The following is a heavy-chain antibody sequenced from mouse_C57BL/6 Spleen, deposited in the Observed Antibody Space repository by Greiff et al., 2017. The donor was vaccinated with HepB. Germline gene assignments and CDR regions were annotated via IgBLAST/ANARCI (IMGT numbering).Heavy chain of an antibody. Sequence: QVQLKESGPELVKPGASVKISCKASGYAFSSSWMNWVKQRPGKGLEWIGRIYPGDGDTNYNGKFKGKATLTADKSSSTAYMQLSSLTSEYSAVYFCANYGNYYAMDYWGQGTSVTVSS. CDR2: IYPGDGDT. CDR3: ANYGNYYAMDY. CDR1: GYAFSSSW. D-gene: IGHD2-1*01. V-gene: IGHV1-82*01. J-gene: IGHJ4*01.